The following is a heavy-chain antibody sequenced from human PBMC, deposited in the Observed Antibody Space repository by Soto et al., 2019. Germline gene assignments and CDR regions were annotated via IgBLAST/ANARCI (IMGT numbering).Heavy chain of an antibody. V-gene: IGHV4-59*01. CDR3: ARVSSSSATHYDYYGMDV. D-gene: IGHD6-13*01. Sequence: QVQLQESGPGLVMPSETLSLTCTVSGGSISSYYWSWSRQPPGKGLEWIGYIYDSGSTNYNPSLNSGSSISVDTSKNQFSLNLSSVTAADSAVYDCARVSSSSATHYDYYGMDVWGQGTTVTVSS. J-gene: IGHJ6*02. CDR2: IYDSGST. CDR1: GGSISSYY.